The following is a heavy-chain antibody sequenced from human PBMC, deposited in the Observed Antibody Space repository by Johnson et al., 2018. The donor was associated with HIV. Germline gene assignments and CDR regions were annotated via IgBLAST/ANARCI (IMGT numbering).Heavy chain of an antibody. J-gene: IGHJ3*02. CDR1: GFTFSSYA. CDR3: ARRGVGATTDAFDI. Sequence: QVQLVESGGGVVLPGGSLRLSCAASGFTFSSYAMHWVRQAPGKGLEWLAIISYDGSNKYYADSVKGRFTISRDNSKNTLHLQMNSLSAEDTAVYYCARRGVGATTDAFDIWGQGTMVTVSS. CDR2: ISYDGSNK. D-gene: IGHD1-26*01. V-gene: IGHV3-30-3*01.